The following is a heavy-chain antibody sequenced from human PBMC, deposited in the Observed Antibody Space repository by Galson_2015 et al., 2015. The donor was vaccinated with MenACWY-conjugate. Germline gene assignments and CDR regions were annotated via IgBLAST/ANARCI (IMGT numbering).Heavy chain of an antibody. CDR1: GFTFSVAW. CDR3: STYMVRGGFFHGMDV. D-gene: IGHD3-10*01. V-gene: IGHV3-15*01. Sequence: SLRLSCAASGFTFSVAWMSWVRQAPGKGLEWVGRIKSKSDGGTSEYAAPVKGRFTISRDDSKNMLYLEMNGLISEDTAVYYCSTYMVRGGFFHGMDVWGQGTTVTVSS. J-gene: IGHJ6*02. CDR2: IKSKSDGGTS.